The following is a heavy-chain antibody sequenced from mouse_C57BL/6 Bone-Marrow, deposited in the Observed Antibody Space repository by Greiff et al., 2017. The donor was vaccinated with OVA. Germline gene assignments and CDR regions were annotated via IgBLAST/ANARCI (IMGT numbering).Heavy chain of an antibody. J-gene: IGHJ3*01. CDR2: IDPNSGGT. Sequence: QVQLKQPGAELVKPGASVKLSCKASGYTFTSYWMHWVKQRPGRGLEWIGRIDPNSGGTKYNEKFKSKATLTVDKPSSTAYMQLSSLTSEDSAVYYCARSVNWAEFAYWGQGTLVTVSA. CDR3: ARSVNWAEFAY. CDR1: GYTFTSYW. D-gene: IGHD4-1*01. V-gene: IGHV1-72*01.